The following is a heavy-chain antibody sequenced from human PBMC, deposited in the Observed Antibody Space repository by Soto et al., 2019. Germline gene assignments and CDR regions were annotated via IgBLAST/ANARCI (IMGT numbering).Heavy chain of an antibody. CDR1: GYTLTTYG. Sequence: ASVKVSCKASGYTLTTYGITWGRQAPGQGLEWMGWISAYNGNTNYAEKLQGRVTMTTDTSTSTANMELRSLRSDDTAVDYCARDYYDNSGSNYYGLDLWGQGTTVTVSS. V-gene: IGHV1-18*04. J-gene: IGHJ6*02. CDR3: ARDYYDNSGSNYYGLDL. D-gene: IGHD3-22*01. CDR2: ISAYNGNT.